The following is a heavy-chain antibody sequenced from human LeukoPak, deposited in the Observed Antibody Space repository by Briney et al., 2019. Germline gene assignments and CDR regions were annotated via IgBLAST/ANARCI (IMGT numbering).Heavy chain of an antibody. Sequence: PSETLSLTCGVHGGSFSDYFWGWIRQAPGKGLEWIGEIDATGSTYYNPSLKSRVTISVDRSKNQFSLKLSSVTAADTAVYYCARSPPSSSWYGGYFDYWGQGTLVTVSS. J-gene: IGHJ4*02. CDR3: ARSPPSSSWYGGYFDY. V-gene: IGHV4-34*01. CDR1: GGSFSDYF. D-gene: IGHD6-13*01. CDR2: IDATGST.